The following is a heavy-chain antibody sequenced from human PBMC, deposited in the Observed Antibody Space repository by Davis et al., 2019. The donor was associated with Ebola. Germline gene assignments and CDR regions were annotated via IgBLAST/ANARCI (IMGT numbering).Heavy chain of an antibody. D-gene: IGHD6-13*01. J-gene: IGHJ3*02. CDR2: SRNKANSYST. CDR1: GFTFSDHY. CDR3: ARDLVGYSSSWYLSDAFDI. Sequence: GESLKISCAASGFTFSDHYMDWVRQAPGRGLEWVGRSRNKANSYSTEYAASVKGRFTVSRDDSKNSLYLQLNSLRTEDTAVYYCARDLVGYSSSWYLSDAFDIWGQGTMVTVSS. V-gene: IGHV3-72*01.